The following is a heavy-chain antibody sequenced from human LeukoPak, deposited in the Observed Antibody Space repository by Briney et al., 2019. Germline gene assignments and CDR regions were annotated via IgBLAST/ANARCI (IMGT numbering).Heavy chain of an antibody. V-gene: IGHV3-23*01. D-gene: IGHD3-16*01. J-gene: IGHJ4*02. Sequence: PGGSLRLSCAASGFTFSDYYMSWIRQAPGKRLEWVSAISSGGGPIYYADSVKGRFIISRDTSENKIYLYINNLRVDDTAIYHCAKGQVITSNLDSWGSGTLVTVSS. CDR1: GFTFSDYY. CDR2: ISSGGGPI. CDR3: AKGQVITSNLDS.